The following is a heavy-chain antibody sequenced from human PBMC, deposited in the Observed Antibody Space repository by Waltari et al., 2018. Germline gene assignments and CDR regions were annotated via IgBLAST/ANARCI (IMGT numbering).Heavy chain of an antibody. J-gene: IGHJ6*02. CDR2: ISSSSSYI. Sequence: EVQLVESGGGLVKPGGSLRLSCAASGFTFSSYSMNWVRQAPGKGLEWVSSISSSSSYIYYADSVKGRFTISRDNAKNSLYLQMNSLRVEDTAVYYCARDMGYCSGGSCYSRRGYGMDVWGQGTTVTVSS. D-gene: IGHD2-15*01. CDR3: ARDMGYCSGGSCYSRRGYGMDV. V-gene: IGHV3-21*01. CDR1: GFTFSSYS.